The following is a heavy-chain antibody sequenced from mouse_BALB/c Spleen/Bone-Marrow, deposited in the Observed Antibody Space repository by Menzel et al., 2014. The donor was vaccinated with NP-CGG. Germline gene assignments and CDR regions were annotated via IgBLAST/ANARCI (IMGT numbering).Heavy chain of an antibody. D-gene: IGHD4-1*01. V-gene: IGHV2-9*02. CDR1: GFSLTSYG. Sequence: QVQLKESGPGLVAPSQSLSITCTVSGFSLTSYGVHWVRQPPGKGLEWLGVIWAGGSTNYNSALMSRLSISKDHSKSQVFLKMNSLQTDDTAMYYCARTGFDYWGQGTTLTVSS. CDR2: IWAGGST. CDR3: ARTGFDY. J-gene: IGHJ2*01.